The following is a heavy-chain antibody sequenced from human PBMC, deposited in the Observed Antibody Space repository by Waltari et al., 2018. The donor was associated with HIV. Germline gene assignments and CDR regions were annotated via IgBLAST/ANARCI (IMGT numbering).Heavy chain of an antibody. CDR3: ARGRTGYSYLDS. J-gene: IGHJ4*02. CDR1: HDSINSYY. Sequence: LQESGPSLVKPSETLSPICAVYHDSINSYYWNWLRQAPGKELEWIGYFYSTGSVHLHPSLTSRGTMSMDASRKQFSLKLTSVTPADTATYFCARGRTGYSYLDSWGQGKLVTVSS. V-gene: IGHV4-59*01. D-gene: IGHD2-15*01. CDR2: FYSTGSV.